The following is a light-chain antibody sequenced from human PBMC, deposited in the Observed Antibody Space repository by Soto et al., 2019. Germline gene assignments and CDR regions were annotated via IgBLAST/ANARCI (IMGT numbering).Light chain of an antibody. J-gene: IGKJ2*01. CDR1: RSLYIY. CDR2: DAS. Sequence: EIVLTQSPATLSLSPGERATLSCRASRSLYIYLAWFQQKPGQAPRLLIYDASKRATGIPPRFSGSGSGTDFTLTISSLEPEDFAVYYCQQRSSWPRTFGQGTSLEIK. V-gene: IGKV3-11*01. CDR3: QQRSSWPRT.